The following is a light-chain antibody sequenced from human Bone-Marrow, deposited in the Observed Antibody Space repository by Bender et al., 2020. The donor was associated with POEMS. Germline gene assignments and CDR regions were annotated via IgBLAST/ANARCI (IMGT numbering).Light chain of an antibody. Sequence: SSVLTQPPSVSVAPGQTAILTCEGVVIGDGPVHWYQQKPGQAPSPVVSDDAARPSGVPDRFSGSKSGTSVSLAITGLQAEDEADYYCQSFDTSLSGWVFGAGTKLTV. J-gene: IGLJ3*02. CDR1: VIGDGP. CDR2: DDA. V-gene: IGLV3-21*02. CDR3: QSFDTSLSGWV.